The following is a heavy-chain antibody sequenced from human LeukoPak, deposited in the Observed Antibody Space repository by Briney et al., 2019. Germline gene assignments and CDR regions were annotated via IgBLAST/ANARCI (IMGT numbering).Heavy chain of an antibody. V-gene: IGHV3-66*01. Sequence: PGGSLRLSCAASGFNVSSNYLSWVRQAPGKGLEWVSVIYSGGSTDYAVSVKGRFTISRDNSNNTLCLQMNNLRAEDTGVYYCARVSSGITGTTDSWGQGTLVTVSS. CDR3: ARVSSGITGTTDS. J-gene: IGHJ5*01. CDR1: GFNVSSNY. D-gene: IGHD1-20*01. CDR2: IYSGGST.